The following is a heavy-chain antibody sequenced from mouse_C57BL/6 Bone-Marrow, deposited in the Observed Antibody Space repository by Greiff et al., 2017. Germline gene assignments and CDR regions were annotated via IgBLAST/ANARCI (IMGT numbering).Heavy chain of an antibody. V-gene: IGHV1-85*01. Sequence: VQLQQSGPELVKPGASVKLSCKASGYTFTSYDINWVKQRPGQGLEWIGWIYPGDGSTKYNEKFKGKATLTVDTSSSTAYMELHSLTSEDSAVYFCARWEYVDYWGQGTTLTVSS. CDR2: IYPGDGST. J-gene: IGHJ2*01. CDR3: ARWEYVDY. D-gene: IGHD4-1*01. CDR1: GYTFTSYD.